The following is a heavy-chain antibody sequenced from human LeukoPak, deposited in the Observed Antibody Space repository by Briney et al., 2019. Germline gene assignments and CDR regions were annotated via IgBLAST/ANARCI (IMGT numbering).Heavy chain of an antibody. D-gene: IGHD3-9*01. CDR1: GFTFSSYA. CDR2: ISGSGGST. J-gene: IGHJ6*02. V-gene: IGHV3-23*01. CDR3: ARVSVYYDILTGYYYYYGMDV. Sequence: GGSLRLSCAASGFTFSSYAMSWVRQAPGKGLEWVSAISGSGGSTYYADSVKGRFTISRDNSKNTLYLQMNSLRAEDTAVYYCARVSVYYDILTGYYYYYGMDVWGQGTTVTVSS.